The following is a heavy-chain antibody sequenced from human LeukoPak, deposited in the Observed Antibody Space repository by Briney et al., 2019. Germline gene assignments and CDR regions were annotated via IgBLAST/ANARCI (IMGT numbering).Heavy chain of an antibody. D-gene: IGHD6-13*01. Sequence: EASVRVSCKASGYTFTSYYMHWVRQAPGQGLEWMGIINPSGGSTSYAQKFQGRVTMTRDTSTSTVYMELSSLRSEDTAVYYCARASSSHHPHDYWGQGTLVTVSS. J-gene: IGHJ4*02. CDR3: ARASSSHHPHDY. CDR1: GYTFTSYY. V-gene: IGHV1-46*01. CDR2: INPSGGST.